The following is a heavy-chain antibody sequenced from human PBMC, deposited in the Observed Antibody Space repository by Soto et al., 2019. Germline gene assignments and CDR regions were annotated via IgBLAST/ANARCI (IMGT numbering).Heavy chain of an antibody. V-gene: IGHV3-7*01. CDR1: GFTFGSYW. Sequence: GGSLRLSCAASGFTFGSYWMSWVRQAPGKGLEWLATIKWDASEKKYVDSVKGRFTMSRDNAKTSLYLQMDSLRAEDTAVYYCERDSGYGSATSVNHGIDFWGHGTLVTVSS. CDR2: IKWDASEK. J-gene: IGHJ4*01. CDR3: ERDSGYGSATSVNHGIDF. D-gene: IGHD3-10*01.